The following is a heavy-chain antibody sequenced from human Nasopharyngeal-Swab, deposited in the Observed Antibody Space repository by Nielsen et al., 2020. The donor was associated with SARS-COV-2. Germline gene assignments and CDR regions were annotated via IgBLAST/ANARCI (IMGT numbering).Heavy chain of an antibody. CDR2: ISSSSIYT. J-gene: IGHJ4*02. V-gene: IGHV3-11*03. CDR1: GFTFSDYF. D-gene: IGHD5-24*01. Sequence: GGSLRLSCVASGFTFSDYFMSWIRQAPGKGLEWVSYISSSSIYTDYADSVKGRFTISRDNAKNSLYLQMNSLRAEDTAVYYCANQSDDYFDYWGQGTLVTVSS. CDR3: ANQSDDYFDY.